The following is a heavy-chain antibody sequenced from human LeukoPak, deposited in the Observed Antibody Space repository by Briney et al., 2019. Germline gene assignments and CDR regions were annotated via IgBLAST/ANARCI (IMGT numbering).Heavy chain of an antibody. CDR2: INPGEVDT. J-gene: IGHJ4*02. V-gene: IGHV5-51*01. D-gene: IGHD3-3*01. CDR3: ARHPYYDFWSGYRIPDC. Sequence: GASLKISGKGPDSRFTSNRSGGGRKMPGKGLEGRGIINPGEVDTRNSPSFQGQVTISADKSISTAYLQWSSLKASDTAMYYCARHPYYDFWSGYRIPDCGGQGTLATVS. CDR1: DSRFTSNR.